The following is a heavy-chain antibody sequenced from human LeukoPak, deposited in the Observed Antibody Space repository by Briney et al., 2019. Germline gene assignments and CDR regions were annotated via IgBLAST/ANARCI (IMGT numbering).Heavy chain of an antibody. D-gene: IGHD6-19*01. CDR1: GGSISSYY. V-gene: IGHV4-59*01. J-gene: IGHJ6*02. CDR3: ARDKLAVAGNYYYYGMDV. CDR2: IYYSGRT. Sequence: PSETLSLTCTVSGGSISSYYWSWIRQPPGKGLEWIGYIYYSGRTNYNPSLKSRVTISLDTSKNQFSLKLSSVTAADTAVYYCARDKLAVAGNYYYYGMDVWGQGTTVTVSS.